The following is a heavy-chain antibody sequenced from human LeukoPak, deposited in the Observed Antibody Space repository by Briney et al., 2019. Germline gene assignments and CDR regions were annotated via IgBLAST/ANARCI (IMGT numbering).Heavy chain of an antibody. J-gene: IGHJ4*02. CDR1: GFTFSDHY. CDR2: TRNKANSYTT. CDR3: VRDLTSTTVTTDY. D-gene: IGHD4-17*01. V-gene: IGHV3-72*01. Sequence: GGSLRLSCAASGFTFSDHYMDWVRQAPGKGLEWVGRTRNKANSYTTEYAASVKGRFTISRDDSKNSLYLQMNSLKTEDTAVYYCVRDLTSTTVTTDYWGQGTLVTVSS.